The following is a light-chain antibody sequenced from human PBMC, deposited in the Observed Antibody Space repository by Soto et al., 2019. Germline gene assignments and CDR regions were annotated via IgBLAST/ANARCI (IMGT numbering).Light chain of an antibody. CDR3: EPYGRSTWT. J-gene: IGKJ1*01. Sequence: EIVLTQSPGTLSLSPGERATLSCRASQSVSSSYLAWYQQKPGQAPRPLIYGASSRAIGIPDRFSGSGSGTDFTLTIRSLDPEDVGMYDSEPYGRSTWTIGQGTKVNIK. V-gene: IGKV3-20*01. CDR2: GAS. CDR1: QSVSSSY.